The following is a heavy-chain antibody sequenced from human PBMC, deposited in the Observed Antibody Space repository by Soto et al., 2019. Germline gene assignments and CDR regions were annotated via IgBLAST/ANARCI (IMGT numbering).Heavy chain of an antibody. D-gene: IGHD6-13*01. V-gene: IGHV1-2*04. CDR1: GYTFTGYY. Sequence: QVQLVQSGAEVKKPGASVKVSCKASGYTFTGYYMHWVRQAPGQGLEWMGWINPNSGGTNYAQKFQGWVTTTRDTSISTAYMELSRLRSDDTAVYYCARGAYSSSWYLKRFYYYMDVWGKGTTVTVSS. CDR2: INPNSGGT. J-gene: IGHJ6*03. CDR3: ARGAYSSSWYLKRFYYYMDV.